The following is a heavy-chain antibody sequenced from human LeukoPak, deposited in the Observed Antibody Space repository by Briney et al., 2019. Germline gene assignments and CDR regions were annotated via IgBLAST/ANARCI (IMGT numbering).Heavy chain of an antibody. CDR3: AKHPLVRGVPRGYFDY. Sequence: GGSLRLSCAASISTFRSYAMSWVRQAPGKGLEWVSAISDSGGSAYYADSVKGRFTISRDNFKNTLYLQMNSLRAEDTAVYYCAKHPLVRGVPRGYFDYWGQGTLVTVSS. J-gene: IGHJ4*02. V-gene: IGHV3-23*01. D-gene: IGHD3-10*01. CDR2: ISDSGGSA. CDR1: ISTFRSYA.